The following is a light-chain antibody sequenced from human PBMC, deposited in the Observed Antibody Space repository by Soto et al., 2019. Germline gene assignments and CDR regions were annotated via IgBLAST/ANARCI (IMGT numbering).Light chain of an antibody. Sequence: QSALTQPASVSGSPGQSITISCTGTSSDVGTYKYVSWYQQHPGRAPKLLIYEVTNRPSGVSSRLSGSKSGNTASLTISGLQAEDEADYYCSSYSSSSTLWVFGGGTKLTVL. CDR3: SSYSSSSTLWV. V-gene: IGLV2-14*01. CDR2: EVT. CDR1: SSDVGTYKY. J-gene: IGLJ3*02.